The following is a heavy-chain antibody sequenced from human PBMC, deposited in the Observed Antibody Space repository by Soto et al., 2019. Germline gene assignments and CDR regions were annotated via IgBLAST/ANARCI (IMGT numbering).Heavy chain of an antibody. D-gene: IGHD3-22*01. CDR1: GFSFSDYG. J-gene: IGHJ4*02. CDR2: IWYDGSKK. CDR3: AKAIDTSGYSYERAFDY. Sequence: PGGSLRLSCAASGFSFSDYGMHWVRQAPGKGLEWVAVIWYDGSKKYYADSVKGRFTTSRDNSKNTLYLQMNSLRAEDTAVYFCAKAIDTSGYSYERAFDYWGQGTLVTVSS. V-gene: IGHV3-33*06.